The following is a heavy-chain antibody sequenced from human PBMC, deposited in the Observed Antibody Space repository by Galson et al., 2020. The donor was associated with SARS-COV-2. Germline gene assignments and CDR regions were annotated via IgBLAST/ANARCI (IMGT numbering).Heavy chain of an antibody. CDR1: GGTFSSYA. CDR2: IIPIFGTA. CDR3: ASPGGCSGGSCYSGSYLY. Sequence: SVKVSCKASGGTFSSYAISWVRQAPGQGLEWMGGIIPIFGTANYAQKFQGRVTITADKSTRTAYMELSSLRSEDTAVYYCASPGGCSGGSCYSGSYLYWGQGTLVTVSS. J-gene: IGHJ4*02. V-gene: IGHV1-69*06. D-gene: IGHD2-15*01.